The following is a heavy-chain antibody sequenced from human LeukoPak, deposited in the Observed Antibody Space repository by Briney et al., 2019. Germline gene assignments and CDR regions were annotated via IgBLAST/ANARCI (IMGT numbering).Heavy chain of an antibody. CDR2: INPNSGGT. J-gene: IGHJ6*02. V-gene: IGHV1-2*02. CDR1: GYTFTGYY. CDR3: ARVSIFGVVTDYGMDV. Sequence: ASVKVSCKASGYTFTGYYMHWVRQAPGQGLEWMGWINPNSGGTNYAQKFQGGVTMTRDTSISTAYMELSRLRSDDTAVYYCARVSIFGVVTDYGMDVWGQGTTVTVSS. D-gene: IGHD3-3*01.